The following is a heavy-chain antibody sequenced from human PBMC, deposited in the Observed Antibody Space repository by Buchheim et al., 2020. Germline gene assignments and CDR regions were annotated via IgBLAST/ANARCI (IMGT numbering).Heavy chain of an antibody. V-gene: IGHV3-23*01. J-gene: IGHJ4*02. Sequence: EVQLLESGGGLVQPGGSLRLSCAASGFTFSSYAMSWVRQAPGKGLEWVSAISGSGGSTYYADSVKGRFTISRDSSKNTLYLQMNSLRAEDTAVYYCAKDRMLVGYYDSSGYYQFDYWGQGTL. CDR3: AKDRMLVGYYDSSGYYQFDY. CDR1: GFTFSSYA. D-gene: IGHD3-22*01. CDR2: ISGSGGST.